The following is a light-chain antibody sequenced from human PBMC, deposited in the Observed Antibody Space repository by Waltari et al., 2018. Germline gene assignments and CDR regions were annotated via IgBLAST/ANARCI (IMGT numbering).Light chain of an antibody. CDR2: WAS. CDR1: QRVFYTSDNHNY. V-gene: IGKV4-1*01. CDR3: QQYCSTPPT. J-gene: IGKJ1*01. Sequence: IVMTQSPDSLAVSLGARSTINCKPSQRVFYTSDNHNYLAWYQQKPGPAPKLLIYWASTRESGVPDRFSGSGSGTDFTLTISSLQAEDVAVYYCQQYCSTPPTFGQGTKVEIK.